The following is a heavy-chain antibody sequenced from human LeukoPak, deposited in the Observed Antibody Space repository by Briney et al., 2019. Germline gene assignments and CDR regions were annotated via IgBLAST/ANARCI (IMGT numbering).Heavy chain of an antibody. CDR3: AKDRLTYYYYGMDV. CDR1: GFTFSDYT. D-gene: IGHD2-15*01. CDR2: ITTGSSYM. Sequence: GGSLRLSCAASGFTFSDYTMNWVRQAPGKGLEWVACITTGSSYMYYADSVKGRFTISRDNAKNSLYLQMNSLRAEDTAVYYCAKDRLTYYYYGMDVWGQGTRSPSP. J-gene: IGHJ6*02. V-gene: IGHV3-21*01.